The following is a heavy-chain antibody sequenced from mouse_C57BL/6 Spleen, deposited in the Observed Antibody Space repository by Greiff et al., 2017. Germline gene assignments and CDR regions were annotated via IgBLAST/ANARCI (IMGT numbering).Heavy chain of an antibody. J-gene: IGHJ2*01. CDR2: IDPSDSET. CDR1: GYTFTSYW. Sequence: QVQLQQPGAELVRPGSSVKLSCKASGYTFTSYWMHWVKQRPIQGLEWIGNIDPSDSETHYNQKFKDKATLTVDKSSSTAYMQLSSMTSEDSAVYYCARSRGFSYYFDYWGQGTTRTVSS. CDR3: ARSRGFSYYFDY. V-gene: IGHV1-52*01.